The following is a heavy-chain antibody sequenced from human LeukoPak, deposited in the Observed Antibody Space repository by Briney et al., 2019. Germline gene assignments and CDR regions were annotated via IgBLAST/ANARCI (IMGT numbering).Heavy chain of an antibody. CDR1: GGSISSSSYY. Sequence: SETLSLTCTVSGGSISSSSYYWGWIRQPPGNGLEWIGSIFHSGSTYYNPSLKSRVTISVDTSKNQFSLKLTSVTAADTAVYYCARSWFSTGPADYWGQGTLVTVSS. CDR2: IFHSGST. D-gene: IGHD6-13*01. V-gene: IGHV4-39*01. CDR3: ARSWFSTGPADY. J-gene: IGHJ4*02.